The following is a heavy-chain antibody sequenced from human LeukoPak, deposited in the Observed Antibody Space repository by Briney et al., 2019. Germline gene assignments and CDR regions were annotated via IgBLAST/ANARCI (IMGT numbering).Heavy chain of an antibody. CDR2: ISYDGSNK. J-gene: IGHJ6*02. Sequence: GGSLRLSCAASGFTFSSYAMSWVRQAPGKGLEWVAVISYDGSNKYYADSVKGRFTISRDNSKSTLYLQMNSLRAEDTAVYYCARDRDLWLRSSSYYYGMDVWGQGTTVTVSS. CDR1: GFTFSSYA. V-gene: IGHV3-30-3*01. D-gene: IGHD5-18*01. CDR3: ARDRDLWLRSSSYYYGMDV.